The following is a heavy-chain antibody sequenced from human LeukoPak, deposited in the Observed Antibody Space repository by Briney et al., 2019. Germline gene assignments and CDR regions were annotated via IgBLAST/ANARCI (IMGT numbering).Heavy chain of an antibody. CDR1: GGTFSSYA. Sequence: SVKVSFKPSGGTFSSYAISWVRQAPGQGLEWMGGIIPIFGTANYAQKFQGRVTITTDESTSTAYMELSSLRSEDTAVYYCARDSRGGGDAFDIWGQGTLVTVSS. CDR3: ARDSRGGGDAFDI. CDR2: IIPIFGTA. D-gene: IGHD3-16*01. V-gene: IGHV1-69*05. J-gene: IGHJ3*02.